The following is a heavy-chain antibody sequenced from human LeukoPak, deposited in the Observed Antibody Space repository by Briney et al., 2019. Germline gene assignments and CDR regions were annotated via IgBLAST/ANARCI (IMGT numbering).Heavy chain of an antibody. CDR2: IYTSGST. CDR1: GGSISSGSYY. Sequence: SETLSLTCTVSGGSISSGSYYWSWIRQPAGKGLEWIGRIYTSGSTNYNPSLKSRVTISVDTSKNQFSLKLSSVTAADTAVYYCARTASRFGRIVVVPAAEFDPWGQGTLVTVSS. D-gene: IGHD2-2*01. CDR3: ARTASRFGRIVVVPAAEFDP. V-gene: IGHV4-61*02. J-gene: IGHJ5*02.